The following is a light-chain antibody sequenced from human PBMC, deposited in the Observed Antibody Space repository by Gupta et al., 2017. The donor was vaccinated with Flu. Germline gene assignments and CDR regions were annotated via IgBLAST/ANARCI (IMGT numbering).Light chain of an antibody. CDR3: HQDGRTWRL. CDR1: QSVSRND. CDR2: DKA. V-gene: IGKV3-20*01. J-gene: IGKJ1*01. Sequence: GTLALSPGERATPSCRASQSVSRNDLAGYQQKPGETPRSLIFDKASRATGIPDRGSGSGSGTDVIPSISRLEPEDVSVDYCHQDGRTWRLFGQGTKVDIK.